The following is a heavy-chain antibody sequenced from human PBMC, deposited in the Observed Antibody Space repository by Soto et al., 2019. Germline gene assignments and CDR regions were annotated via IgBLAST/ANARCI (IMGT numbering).Heavy chain of an antibody. J-gene: IGHJ6*03. V-gene: IGHV1-69*08. Sequence: QVQLVQSGAEVKKPGSSVKVSCKASGGTFSSYTISWVRQAPGQGLEWMGRIIPILGIANYAQKFQGRVTITADKSTSTAYMELSSLRSEDTAVYYCAREVAVCISTSCYPYEYYYYMDVWGKGTTVTVSS. CDR1: GGTFSSYT. D-gene: IGHD2-2*01. CDR2: IIPILGIA. CDR3: AREVAVCISTSCYPYEYYYYMDV.